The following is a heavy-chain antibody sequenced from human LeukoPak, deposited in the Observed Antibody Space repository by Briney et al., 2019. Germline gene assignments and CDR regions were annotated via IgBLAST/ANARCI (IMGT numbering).Heavy chain of an antibody. J-gene: IGHJ4*02. Sequence: SQTLSLTCTVSGGSISSGGYYWSWIRQHPGKGLEWIGYIYYSGSTNYNPSLKSRVTISVDTSKNQFSLKLSSVTAADTAVYYCARLIAAAGGEFDYWGQGTLVTVSS. CDR2: IYYSGST. V-gene: IGHV4-31*03. D-gene: IGHD6-13*01. CDR3: ARLIAAAGGEFDY. CDR1: GGSISSGGYY.